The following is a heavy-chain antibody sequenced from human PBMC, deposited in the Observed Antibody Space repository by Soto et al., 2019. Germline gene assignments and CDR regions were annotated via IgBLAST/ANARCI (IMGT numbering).Heavy chain of an antibody. CDR3: VKDHCGGDCYSDPYFDY. V-gene: IGHV3-33*06. Sequence: QVQLVESGGGVVQPGRSLRLSCVASGFSFTTYGLHWVRQAPGKGLEWVAVIWYDGSNQYYADSVKGRFTISRDNSKNMLYLEMNSMGVEDTAVYYCVKDHCGGDCYSDPYFDYWGQETLVTVSS. CDR2: IWYDGSNQ. J-gene: IGHJ4*02. CDR1: GFSFTTYG. D-gene: IGHD2-21*02.